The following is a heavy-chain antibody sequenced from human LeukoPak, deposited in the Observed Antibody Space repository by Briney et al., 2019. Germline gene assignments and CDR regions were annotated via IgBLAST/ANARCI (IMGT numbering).Heavy chain of an antibody. CDR3: ARDWGGWKDNAFDI. V-gene: IGHV3-23*01. D-gene: IGHD1-1*01. J-gene: IGHJ3*02. CDR2: ISGSGGST. CDR1: GFTFSSYA. Sequence: GGSLRLSCAASGFTFSSYAMSWVRQAPGKGLEWVSAISGSGGSTYYADSVKGRFTISRDNSKNTLYLQMNSLRAEDTALYHCARDWGGWKDNAFDIWGQGTMVTVSS.